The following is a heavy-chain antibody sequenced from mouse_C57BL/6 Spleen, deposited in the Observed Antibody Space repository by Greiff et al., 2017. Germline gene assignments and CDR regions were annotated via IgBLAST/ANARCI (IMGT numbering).Heavy chain of an antibody. CDR3: ARDYYGSGAY. Sequence: EVKLQESGPELVKPGASVKMSCKASGYTFTDYNMHWVKQSHGKSLEWIGYINPNNGGTSYNQKFKGKATLTVNKSSSTAYMELRSLTSEDSAVYYCARDYYGSGAYWGQGTLVTVSA. V-gene: IGHV1-22*01. D-gene: IGHD1-1*01. CDR1: GYTFTDYN. J-gene: IGHJ3*01. CDR2: INPNNGGT.